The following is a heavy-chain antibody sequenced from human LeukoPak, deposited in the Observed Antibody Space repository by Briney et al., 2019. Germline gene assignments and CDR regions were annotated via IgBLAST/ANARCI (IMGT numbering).Heavy chain of an antibody. V-gene: IGHV1-69*04. CDR1: GGTFSSYG. CDR3: ARDMQLST. J-gene: IGHJ3*01. D-gene: IGHD3-16*02. Sequence: VASVKVSCKASGGTFSSYGVSWVRQAPGQGLEWMGRIIPNRGIANYAQKFQARVTITADKFTSTASMELSSLRSDDTAIYYCARDMQLSTWGLGTMVTVSS. CDR2: IIPNRGIA.